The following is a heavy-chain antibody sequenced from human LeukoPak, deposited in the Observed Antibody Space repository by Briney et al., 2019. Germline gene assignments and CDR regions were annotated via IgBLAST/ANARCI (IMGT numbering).Heavy chain of an antibody. CDR2: IDWDDDK. V-gene: IGHV2-70*11. Sequence: SWIRQPPGKAPEWLARIDWDDDKYYSTSLKTRLTISKDTSKNQVVLTMTNMDPVDTATYYCARMVAFYGAMDYWGQGTLVTVSS. D-gene: IGHD4-17*01. CDR3: ARMVAFYGAMDY. J-gene: IGHJ4*02.